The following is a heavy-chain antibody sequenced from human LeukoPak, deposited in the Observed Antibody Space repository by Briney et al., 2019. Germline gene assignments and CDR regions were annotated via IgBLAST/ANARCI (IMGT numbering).Heavy chain of an antibody. CDR2: IYYSGST. J-gene: IGHJ6*02. D-gene: IGHD1-26*01. V-gene: IGHV4-59*08. CDR1: GGSISSYY. CDR3: ATCSFSGSYYYYGMDV. Sequence: PSETLSLTCTVSGGSISSYYWSWIRQPPGKGLEWIGYIYYSGSTNYNPSLKSRVTISVDTSKNQFSLKLSSVTAADTAVYYCATCSFSGSYYYYGMDVWGQGTTVTVSS.